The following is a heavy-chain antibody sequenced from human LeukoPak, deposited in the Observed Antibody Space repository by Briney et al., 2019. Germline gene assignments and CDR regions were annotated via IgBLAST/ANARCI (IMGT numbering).Heavy chain of an antibody. J-gene: IGHJ4*02. CDR3: ARDLYGSGSYLVDY. CDR2: IYTSGST. Sequence: PSETLSLTCTVSGGSISSYYRSWIRQPAGKGLEWIGRIYTSGSTNYNPSLKSRVTMSVDTSKNQFSLKLSSVTAADTAVYYCARDLYGSGSYLVDYWGQGTLVTVSS. D-gene: IGHD3-10*01. V-gene: IGHV4-4*07. CDR1: GGSISSYY.